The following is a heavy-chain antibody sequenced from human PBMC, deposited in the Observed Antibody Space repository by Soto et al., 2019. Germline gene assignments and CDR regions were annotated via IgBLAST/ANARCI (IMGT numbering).Heavy chain of an antibody. Sequence: EVQLLESGGGLVQPGGSLRLSCAASGFTFSSYAMSWVRQAPGKGLEWVSAISGSGGSTYYADSVKGRFTISRDNSKNTLYLQMNSLRAEYTAVYYWAGWGYDFWSGYPDYYHYGMDVWGQGTPVTVSS. CDR2: ISGSGGST. CDR3: AGWGYDFWSGYPDYYHYGMDV. J-gene: IGHJ6*02. D-gene: IGHD3-3*01. CDR1: GFTFSSYA. V-gene: IGHV3-23*01.